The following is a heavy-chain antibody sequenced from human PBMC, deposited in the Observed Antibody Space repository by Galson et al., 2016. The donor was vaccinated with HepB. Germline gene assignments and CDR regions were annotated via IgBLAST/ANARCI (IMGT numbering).Heavy chain of an antibody. CDR1: GGSVTSDNYY. CDR2: IFYSGIT. V-gene: IGHV4-61*01. J-gene: IGHJ3*02. CDR3: ARDLDHSDAFDI. Sequence: ETLSLTCTVSGGSVTSDNYYWSWIRQPPGKGLEWIGYIFYSGITNYNPSLKSRVTISVDTSKNQFSLKLKSLTAADTAVYYCARDLDHSDAFDIWGQGTMVTVSS. D-gene: IGHD3/OR15-3a*01.